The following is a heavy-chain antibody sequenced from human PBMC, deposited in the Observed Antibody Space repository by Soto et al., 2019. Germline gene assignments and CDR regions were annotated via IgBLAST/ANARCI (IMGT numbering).Heavy chain of an antibody. CDR3: ASSQEVVAAQMRRGNIRLQVGFGY. Sequence: SWIRQLPGKGLEWSGCIHYSGSTDYNPSLKSRITISVDTSKNQFSLKLSPVTAADTAVYYCASSQEVVAAQMRRGNIRLQVGFGYWRQGTLV. CDR2: IHYSGST. V-gene: IGHV4-59*01. D-gene: IGHD2-15*01. J-gene: IGHJ4*02.